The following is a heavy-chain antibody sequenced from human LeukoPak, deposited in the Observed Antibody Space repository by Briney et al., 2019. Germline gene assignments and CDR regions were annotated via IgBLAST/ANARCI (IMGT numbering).Heavy chain of an antibody. J-gene: IGHJ4*02. D-gene: IGHD3-10*01. V-gene: IGHV4-59*01. CDR2: IDYSGST. Sequence: SETLSLTCTVSGGSISSYYWSWIRQPPGKGLEWIGYIDYSGSTNYNPSLKSRVTISVDTSKSQFSLKLSSVTAADTAVYYCARDRAYGSGKYYFDYWGQGTLVTVSS. CDR1: GGSISSYY. CDR3: ARDRAYGSGKYYFDY.